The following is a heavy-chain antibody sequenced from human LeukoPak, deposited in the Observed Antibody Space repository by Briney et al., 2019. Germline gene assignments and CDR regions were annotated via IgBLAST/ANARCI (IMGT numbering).Heavy chain of an antibody. CDR1: GFTFSSYA. Sequence: GGSLRLSCAASGFTFSSYAMSWVRQAPGKGLEWVSAISGRGDTTYYADSVKGRFTISRDNSKNTLYVQMNSLRAEDTAVYYCAKNCRGLPDEPFDYWGQGTLVTVSS. V-gene: IGHV3-23*01. J-gene: IGHJ4*02. CDR2: ISGRGDTT. CDR3: AKNCRGLPDEPFDY. D-gene: IGHD4-17*01.